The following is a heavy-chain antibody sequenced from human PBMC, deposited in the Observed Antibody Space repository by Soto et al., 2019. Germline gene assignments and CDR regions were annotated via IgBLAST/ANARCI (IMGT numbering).Heavy chain of an antibody. CDR1: GGTFSSYA. Sequence: ASVKVSCKASGGTFSSYAISWVRQAPGQGLEWMGGIIPIFGTANYAQKFQGRVTITADESTSTAYMELSSLRSEDTAVYYCASTEKYCSGGSCYSPDYWGQGTLVTVSS. D-gene: IGHD2-15*01. CDR3: ASTEKYCSGGSCYSPDY. CDR2: IIPIFGTA. J-gene: IGHJ4*02. V-gene: IGHV1-69*13.